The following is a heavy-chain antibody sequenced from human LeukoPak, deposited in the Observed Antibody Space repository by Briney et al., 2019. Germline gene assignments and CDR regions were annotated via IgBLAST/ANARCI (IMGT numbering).Heavy chain of an antibody. V-gene: IGHV3-23*01. J-gene: IGHJ4*02. CDR2: ISGSGDNT. CDR1: GFTFSSHG. CDR3: AKVRRSYDSSGYYDY. D-gene: IGHD3-22*01. Sequence: PGGTLRLSCAASGFTFSSHGMSWVRQAPGKGLEWVSTISGSGDNTYYADSVKGRFTISRDNSKNTLYLQMNSLRAEDTAVYYCAKVRRSYDSSGYYDYWGQGTLVTVSS.